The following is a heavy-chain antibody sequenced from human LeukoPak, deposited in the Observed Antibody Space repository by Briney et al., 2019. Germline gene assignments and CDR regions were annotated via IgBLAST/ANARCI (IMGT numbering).Heavy chain of an antibody. CDR3: ARDQSAEWELLSAFDN. V-gene: IGHV3-21*01. Sequence: GGSLRLSCAASGFTFSSYSMNWVRQAPGKGLEWVSSISSSSSYIYYADSVEGRFTISRDNAKNSLYLQMNSLRAEDTSVYYCARDQSAEWELLSAFDNWGQGTLVTVSS. D-gene: IGHD1-26*01. CDR1: GFTFSSYS. J-gene: IGHJ4*02. CDR2: ISSSSSYI.